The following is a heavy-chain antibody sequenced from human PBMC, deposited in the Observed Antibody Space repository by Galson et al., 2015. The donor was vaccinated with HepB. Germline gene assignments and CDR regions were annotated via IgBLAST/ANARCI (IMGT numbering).Heavy chain of an antibody. Sequence: SLRLSCAASGFTFSNAWMNWVRQAPGKGLEWVGRIKSKTDGGTTDYAAPVKGRFTISRDDSKNTLYLQMNSLKTEDTAVYYCTTESAVGAFDYWSFDVWGQGTTVTVSS. CDR2: IKSKTDGGTT. J-gene: IGHJ3*01. CDR3: TTESAVGAFDYWSFDV. V-gene: IGHV3-15*07. CDR1: GFTFSNAW. D-gene: IGHD1-26*01.